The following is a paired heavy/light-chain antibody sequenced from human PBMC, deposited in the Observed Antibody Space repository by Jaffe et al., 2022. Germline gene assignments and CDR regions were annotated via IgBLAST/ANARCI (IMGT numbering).Heavy chain of an antibody. CDR2: IDPNSGGT. CDR1: GYTFTGSF. V-gene: IGHV1-2*02. CDR3: TREECTPRCSKNFGN. D-gene: IGHD2-15*01. J-gene: IGHJ4*02. Sequence: QVQLVQSGAEVQKPGASVKVSCKASGYTFTGSFLHWIRQAPGQGLEWMAYIDPNSGGTGYAQKFQGRVTLTRDTSISTAYMELSRLTSDDTAVYYCTREECTPRCSKNFGNWGQGTLLTVSS.
Light chain of an antibody. Sequence: QSALTQPPSASGSPGQSVTISCTGTSSDVGGYNYVSWYQQRPGKAPKLMIYDVTKRPSGVPDRFSGSKSGNTASLTVSGLQADDEADYYCSSYAGSNTHYVFGTGTKVTVL. CDR2: DVT. V-gene: IGLV2-8*01. J-gene: IGLJ1*01. CDR3: SSYAGSNTHYV. CDR1: SSDVGGYNY.